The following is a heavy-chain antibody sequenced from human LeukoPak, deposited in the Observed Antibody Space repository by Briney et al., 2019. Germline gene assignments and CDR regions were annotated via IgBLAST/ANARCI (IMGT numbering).Heavy chain of an antibody. CDR1: GDSFSSNSAA. CDR2: TYYGSKWYN. Sequence: SQTLSLTCAISGDSFSSNSAAWNWIRQSPSRGLEWLGRTYYGSKWYNDYAVSVKSRITINPDTSKNQFSLQLNSVTPEDTAVYYCARDLRYSSSWYAPYYYGMDVWGQGTTVTVSS. CDR3: ARDLRYSSSWYAPYYYGMDV. D-gene: IGHD6-13*01. V-gene: IGHV6-1*01. J-gene: IGHJ6*02.